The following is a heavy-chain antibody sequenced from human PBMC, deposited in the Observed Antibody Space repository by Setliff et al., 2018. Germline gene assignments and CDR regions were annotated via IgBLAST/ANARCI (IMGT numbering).Heavy chain of an antibody. V-gene: IGHV3-7*01. CDR1: GFTFSSNW. J-gene: IGHJ4*02. CDR3: VRGVRGYSGYTKDY. Sequence: PGGSLRLSCAASGFTFSSNWMSWVRQVPGKGLEWVANIKPDGSEKYYVDSVKGRFTISRDNAKNSLYLQMNSLRVEDTAVYYCVRGVRGYSGYTKDYWGQGTLVTVSS. CDR2: IKPDGSEK. D-gene: IGHD5-12*01.